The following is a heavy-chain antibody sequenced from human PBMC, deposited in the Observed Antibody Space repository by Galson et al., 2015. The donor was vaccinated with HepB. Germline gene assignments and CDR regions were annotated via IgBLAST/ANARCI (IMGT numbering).Heavy chain of an antibody. CDR1: GFTFSPYW. V-gene: IGHV3-74*01. CDR3: ARVGGSGWSRGNNWFDP. Sequence: SLRLSCAASGFTFSPYWMHWVRQVPGKGLVWVSRINADGSSTTYADSVKGRFTISRDNAKNSLYLQMNTLTAEDTAVYYCARVGGSGWSRGNNWFDPWGQGTLVTVSS. J-gene: IGHJ5*02. CDR2: INADGSST. D-gene: IGHD6-19*01.